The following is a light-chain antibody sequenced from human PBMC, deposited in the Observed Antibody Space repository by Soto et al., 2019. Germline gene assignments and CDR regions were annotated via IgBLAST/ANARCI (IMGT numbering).Light chain of an antibody. V-gene: IGLV2-8*01. J-gene: IGLJ1*01. Sequence: QSALTQPPSASGSPGQSVAISCTGTSRDVGGQNYVSWYQQHPGKAPKLIIYAVRNRPSGVPDRFSGSKSGNTASLTISGLRAEDEADYYCCSHAGNNNYVFGTGTKVTVL. CDR3: CSHAGNNNYV. CDR1: SRDVGGQNY. CDR2: AVR.